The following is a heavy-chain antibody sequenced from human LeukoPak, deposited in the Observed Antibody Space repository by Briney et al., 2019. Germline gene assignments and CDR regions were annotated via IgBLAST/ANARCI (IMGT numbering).Heavy chain of an antibody. D-gene: IGHD1-26*01. CDR1: GGSFSGYY. V-gene: IGHV4-34*01. CDR3: ARGGEGATYFDY. CDR2: INHSGST. Sequence: NPSETLSLTCAVYGGSFSGYYWSWIRQPPGKGLEWIGEINHSGSTNYNPSPKSRVTISVDTSKNQFSLKLSSVTAADTAVYYCARGGEGATYFDYWGQGTLVTVSS. J-gene: IGHJ4*02.